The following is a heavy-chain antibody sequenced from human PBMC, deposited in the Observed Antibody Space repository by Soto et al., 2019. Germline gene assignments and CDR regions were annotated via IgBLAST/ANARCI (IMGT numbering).Heavy chain of an antibody. J-gene: IGHJ5*02. CDR3: ARLSVADWFDP. CDR2: RYYSGTA. CDR1: GGSISSDY. Sequence: QVHLQESGPGLVKPSETLSLTCTVSGGSISSDYWTWVRQPPGKGLEWIGYRYYSGTAKYNSSLNSRVTISVDTSKNQFYLKLISVTVADTAVYYCARLSVADWFDPWGQGIQVTVSS. D-gene: IGHD2-15*01. V-gene: IGHV4-59*01.